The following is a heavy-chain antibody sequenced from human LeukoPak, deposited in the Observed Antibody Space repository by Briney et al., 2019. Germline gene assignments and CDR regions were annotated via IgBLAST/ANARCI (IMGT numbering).Heavy chain of an antibody. J-gene: IGHJ3*02. D-gene: IGHD3-10*01. V-gene: IGHV3-11*04. Sequence: GGSLRLSCAASGFTFSDYYMSWIRQAPGKGLEWVSYISSSGSTIYYADSVKGRFTISRDNAKNSLYLQMNSLRAEDTAVYYCATSITMVRGVILDAFDIWGQGTMVTVSS. CDR2: ISSSGSTI. CDR3: ATSITMVRGVILDAFDI. CDR1: GFTFSDYY.